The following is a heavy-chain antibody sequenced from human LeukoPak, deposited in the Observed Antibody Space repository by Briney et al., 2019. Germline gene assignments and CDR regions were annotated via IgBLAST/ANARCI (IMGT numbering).Heavy chain of an antibody. CDR3: AREGVVPAALDY. D-gene: IGHD2-2*01. V-gene: IGHV1-69*01. CDR1: GGTFSSYA. Sequence: ASVKVSCKAPGGTFSSYAISWVRQAPGQGLEWMGGIIPIFGTANYAQKFQGRVTITADESTSTAYMELSSLRSEDTAVYYCAREGVVPAALDYWGQGTLVTVSS. J-gene: IGHJ4*02. CDR2: IIPIFGTA.